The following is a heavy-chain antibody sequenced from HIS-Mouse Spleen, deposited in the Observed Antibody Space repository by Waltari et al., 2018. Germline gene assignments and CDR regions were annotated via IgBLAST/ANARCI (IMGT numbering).Heavy chain of an antibody. CDR3: AREIPYSSSWYDWYFDL. D-gene: IGHD6-13*01. V-gene: IGHV4-39*07. CDR2: IYYSGST. Sequence: QLQLQESCPGLVTPSETLSLTCTVSGGSIISSSYYLGWIRQPPGKGLEWIGSIYYSGSTYYNPSLKSRVTISVDTSKNQFSLKLSSVTAADTAVYYCAREIPYSSSWYDWYFDLWGRGTLVTVSS. CDR1: GGSIISSSYY. J-gene: IGHJ2*01.